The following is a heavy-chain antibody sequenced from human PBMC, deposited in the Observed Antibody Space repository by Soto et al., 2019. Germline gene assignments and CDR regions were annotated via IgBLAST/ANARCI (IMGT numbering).Heavy chain of an antibody. J-gene: IGHJ4*02. Sequence: QVQLQESGPGLVHPSGTLSLTCTVSGGSISSTNWWSWVRQPPGKGLEWIGEASHSGETNYNPSRQRLLTLQIATSKHPVSLNLRSVPAADTAVYYWARESYNGYGPFAHWGQGAMVTVDS. CDR2: ASHSGET. D-gene: IGHD5-12*01. V-gene: IGHV4-4*02. CDR1: GGSISSTNW. CDR3: ARESYNGYGPFAH.